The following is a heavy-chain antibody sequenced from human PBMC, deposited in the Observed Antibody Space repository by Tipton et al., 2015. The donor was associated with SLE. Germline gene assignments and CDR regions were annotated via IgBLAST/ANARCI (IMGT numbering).Heavy chain of an antibody. V-gene: IGHV4-59*08. CDR1: SGSLSNYY. CDR3: ARWIPLTGINV. D-gene: IGHD5-18*01. CDR2: ISYSGST. Sequence: GLVKPSETLTLTCTVSSGSLSNYYWSWIRQPPGKGLEWIGHISYSGSTNYNPSLKSRVTISIETSKNQFSLKLTSVTAADTAVYYCARWIPLTGINVWGQGATVTVSS. J-gene: IGHJ6*02.